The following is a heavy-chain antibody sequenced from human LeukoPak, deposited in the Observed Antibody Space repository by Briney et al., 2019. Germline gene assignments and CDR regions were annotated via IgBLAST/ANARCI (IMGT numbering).Heavy chain of an antibody. Sequence: GASVKVSCKASGGTFSSYAISWVRQAPGQGLEWMGGIIPIFGTANYAQKLQGRVTMTTDTSTSTAYMELRSLRSDDTAVYYCARDGINSRGWFDPWGQETLSPSPQ. CDR2: IIPIFGTA. V-gene: IGHV1-69*05. J-gene: IGHJ5*02. CDR1: GGTFSSYA. CDR3: ARDGINSRGWFDP. D-gene: IGHD4-23*01.